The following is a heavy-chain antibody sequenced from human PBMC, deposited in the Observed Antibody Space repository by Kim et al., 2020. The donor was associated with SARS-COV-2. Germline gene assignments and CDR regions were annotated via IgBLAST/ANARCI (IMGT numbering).Heavy chain of an antibody. V-gene: IGHV4-39*01. J-gene: IGHJ1*01. CDR2: IYYSGST. CDR3: ARQLGSNIVLMVYAIGGYFQH. CDR1: GGSISSSSYY. Sequence: SETLSLTCTVSGGSISSSSYYWGWIHQPPGKGLEWIGSIYYSGSTYYNPSLKSRVTISVDTSKNQFSLKLSSVTAADTAVYYCARQLGSNIVLMVYAIGGYFQHWGQGTLVTVSS. D-gene: IGHD2-8*01.